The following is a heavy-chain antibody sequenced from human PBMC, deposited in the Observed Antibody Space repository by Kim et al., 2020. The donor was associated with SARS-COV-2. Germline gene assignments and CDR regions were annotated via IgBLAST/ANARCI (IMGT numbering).Heavy chain of an antibody. V-gene: IGHV1-69*13. Sequence: SVKASCKASGDTFHNFGFEWLRQAPGQGLEWLGGITPVLGSTYYAQKIRDRPTLSADASTKTAYIELTSLTPTDTGVYSFAMRGQ. J-gene: IGHJ3*01. CDR3: AM. D-gene: IGHD2-2*01. CDR1: GDTFHNFG. CDR2: ITPVLGST.